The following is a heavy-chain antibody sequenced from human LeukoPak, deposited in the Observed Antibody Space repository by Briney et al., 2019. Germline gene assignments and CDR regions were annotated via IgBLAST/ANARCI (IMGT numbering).Heavy chain of an antibody. D-gene: IGHD3-22*01. CDR2: IYYSGST. CDR3: ARLDIRDYDSSGYWFDY. V-gene: IGHV4-39*01. Sequence: NPSETLSLTCTVSGGSIRSSSYYWGWIRQPPGKGLEWIGSIYYSGSTYYNPSLKSRVTISVDTSKNQFSLKLSSVTAADTAVYYCARLDIRDYDSSGYWFDYWGQGTLVTVSS. CDR1: GGSIRSSSYY. J-gene: IGHJ5*01.